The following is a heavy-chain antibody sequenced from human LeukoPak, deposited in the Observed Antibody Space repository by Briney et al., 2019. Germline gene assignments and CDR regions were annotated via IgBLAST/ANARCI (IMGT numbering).Heavy chain of an antibody. Sequence: PGGSLRLSCAASGFTFTSSAMSWVRQAPGKGLAWVSGITATGGTAYYADSVKGRFTISRDNSKNSLYLQMNSLRAEDTAVYYCAKLRYSYGSNFDYWGQGTLVTVSS. CDR1: GFTFTSSA. J-gene: IGHJ4*02. V-gene: IGHV3-23*01. CDR3: AKLRYSYGSNFDY. CDR2: ITATGGTA. D-gene: IGHD5-18*01.